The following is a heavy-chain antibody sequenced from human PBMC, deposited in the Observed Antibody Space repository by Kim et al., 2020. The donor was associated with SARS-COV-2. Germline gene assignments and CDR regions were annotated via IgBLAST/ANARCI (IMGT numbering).Heavy chain of an antibody. J-gene: IGHJ4*02. CDR3: ASIMVRGVN. D-gene: IGHD3-10*01. Sequence: SETLSLTCTVSGGSISSSSYYWGWIRQPPGKGLEWIGSIYYSGSTYYNPSLKSRVTISVDTSKNQFSLKLSSVTAADTAVYYCASIMVRGVNWGQGTLVTVSS. CDR2: IYYSGST. V-gene: IGHV4-39*01. CDR1: GGSISSSSYY.